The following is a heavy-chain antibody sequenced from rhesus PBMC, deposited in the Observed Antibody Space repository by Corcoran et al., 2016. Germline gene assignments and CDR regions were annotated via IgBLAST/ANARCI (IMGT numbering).Heavy chain of an antibody. Sequence: QVQLQESGPGVVKPSETLSLTCAVSGGSISSGYDWSWIRQPPGKGLEWIGYIYGSRGSTNYNPSLKNRVTIAKDASKNQFSLKLSSVTAADTAVYYCARSYSGYSSQHFDYWGQGVLVTVSS. V-gene: IGHV4-76*01. CDR3: ARSYSGYSSQHFDY. J-gene: IGHJ4*01. CDR1: GGSISSGYD. CDR2: IYGSRGST. D-gene: IGHD5-24*01.